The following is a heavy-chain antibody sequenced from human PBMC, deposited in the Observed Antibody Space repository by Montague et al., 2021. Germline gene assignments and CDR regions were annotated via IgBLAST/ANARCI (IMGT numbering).Heavy chain of an antibody. D-gene: IGHD2-15*01. CDR2: IYYSGST. Sequence: SETLSLTCTVSGGSISSSSYYWGWIRQPPGKGLEWIGSIYYSGSTYYNPSLKSRVTISVDTSKNQYSLKLSSVTAADTAVYYCARLTLRPFEPWGRGTRVTASS. CDR3: ARLTLRPFEP. CDR1: GGSISSSSYY. V-gene: IGHV4-39*01. J-gene: IGHJ5*02.